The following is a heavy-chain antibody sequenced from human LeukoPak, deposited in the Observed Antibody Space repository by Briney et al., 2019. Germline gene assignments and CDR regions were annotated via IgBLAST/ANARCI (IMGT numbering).Heavy chain of an antibody. Sequence: GASVKVSCKASGYTFTGYYMHWVRQAPGQWLEWMGWINPNSGGTNYAQKFQGRVTMTRDTSISTAYMELSRLRSDDTAVYYCASTKPYSSSWYLIDYWGQGTLVTVSS. J-gene: IGHJ4*02. CDR2: INPNSGGT. V-gene: IGHV1-2*02. D-gene: IGHD6-13*01. CDR3: ASTKPYSSSWYLIDY. CDR1: GYTFTGYY.